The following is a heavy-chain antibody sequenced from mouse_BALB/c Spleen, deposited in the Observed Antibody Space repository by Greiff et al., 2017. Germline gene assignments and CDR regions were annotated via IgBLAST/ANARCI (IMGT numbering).Heavy chain of an antibody. CDR3: AILYDGYSYYFDY. D-gene: IGHD2-3*01. J-gene: IGHJ2*01. CDR1: GYSFTGYY. CDR2: ISCYNGAT. V-gene: IGHV1S34*01. Sequence: LVETGASVKISCKASGYSFTGYYMHWVKQSHGKGLEWIGYISCYNGATSYNQKFKGKATFTVDTSSSTAYMQFNSLTSEDSAVYYCAILYDGYSYYFDYWGQGTTLTVSA.